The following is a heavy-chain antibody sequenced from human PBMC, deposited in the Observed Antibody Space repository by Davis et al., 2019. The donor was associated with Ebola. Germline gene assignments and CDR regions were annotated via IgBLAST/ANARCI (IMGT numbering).Heavy chain of an antibody. D-gene: IGHD1-14*01. Sequence: GESLKISCAGSGFDFSNYAMHWVRQAPGKGLEWVAVISYDGRNKYHADSVKGRFTISRENAKNSLYLQMNSLRAGDTAVYYCATVSGDYWGQGTLVTVSS. J-gene: IGHJ4*02. CDR2: ISYDGRNK. CDR1: GFDFSNYA. V-gene: IGHV3-30*14. CDR3: ATVSGDY.